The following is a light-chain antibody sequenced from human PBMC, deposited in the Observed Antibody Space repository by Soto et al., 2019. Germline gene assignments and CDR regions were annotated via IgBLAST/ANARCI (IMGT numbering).Light chain of an antibody. Sequence: QSVLTQPASVSGSPGQSITISCTGTGSDVGSYIFVSWYQQHPGKAPKLMIYEGTKRPSGVSNRFSGSKSGNTASLTISGLQAEDEAEYYCCSYAGSTTLLFGGGTKLTVL. CDR2: EGT. CDR1: GSDVGSYIF. CDR3: CSYAGSTTLL. V-gene: IGLV2-23*01. J-gene: IGLJ3*02.